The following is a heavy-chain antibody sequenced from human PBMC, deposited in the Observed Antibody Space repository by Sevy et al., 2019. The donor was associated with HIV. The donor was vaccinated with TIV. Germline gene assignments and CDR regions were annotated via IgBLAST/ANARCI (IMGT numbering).Heavy chain of an antibody. CDR2: INHSGGT. J-gene: IGHJ3*02. CDR3: ARHCTGSSCSHAFDI. D-gene: IGHD2-15*01. Sequence: SETLSLTCAVYGGSFSGYYWSWIRQPPGKGLEWIGEINHSGGTNYNPSLKSRVTISVDTSKNQYSLKLNSVTAADTAVYYCARHCTGSSCSHAFDIWGQGTMVTVSS. CDR1: GGSFSGYY. V-gene: IGHV4-34*01.